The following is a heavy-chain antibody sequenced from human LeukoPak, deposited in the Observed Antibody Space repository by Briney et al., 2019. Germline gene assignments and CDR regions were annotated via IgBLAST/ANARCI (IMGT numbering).Heavy chain of an antibody. D-gene: IGHD1-26*01. J-gene: IGHJ5*02. V-gene: IGHV3-74*01. CDR3: ARGLLGAIGTDT. CDR1: GFTLSIYW. CDR2: IMTDGSSP. Sequence: GGSLRHSRAASGFTLSIYWMHEVRPAPEERLVWISHIMTDGSSPNSAHPVKGRFTISRDTTHSTVYRQMSSLRVEHTAVYYCARGLLGAIGTDTSGQGAL.